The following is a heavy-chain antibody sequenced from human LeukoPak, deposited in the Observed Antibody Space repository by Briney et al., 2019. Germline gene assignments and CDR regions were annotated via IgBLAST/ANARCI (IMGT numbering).Heavy chain of an antibody. V-gene: IGHV3-11*01. CDR1: GFTFSDYY. CDR2: ISSSGSTI. Sequence: TGGSLRLSCAASGFTFSDYYMSWIRQAPGKGLEWVSYISSSGSTIYYADSVKGRFTISRDNAKNSLYLQMNSLRAEDTAVYYCTRDRLYQLLYWYFDLWGRGTLVTVSS. CDR3: TRDRLYQLLYWYFDL. D-gene: IGHD2-2*01. J-gene: IGHJ2*01.